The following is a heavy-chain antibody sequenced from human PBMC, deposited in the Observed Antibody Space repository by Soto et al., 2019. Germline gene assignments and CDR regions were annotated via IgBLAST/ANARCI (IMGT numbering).Heavy chain of an antibody. Sequence: QVQLQESGPGLVKPSETLSLTCTVSGGSISSYYWSWIRQPPGKGLEWIGYIYYSGSTNYNPSLKSRVTISVDTSKNQFSLKLSSVTAADTAVYYCARDGIAAAGTWFDPWGQGTLVTVSS. V-gene: IGHV4-59*01. J-gene: IGHJ5*02. D-gene: IGHD6-13*01. CDR2: IYYSGST. CDR3: ARDGIAAAGTWFDP. CDR1: GGSISSYY.